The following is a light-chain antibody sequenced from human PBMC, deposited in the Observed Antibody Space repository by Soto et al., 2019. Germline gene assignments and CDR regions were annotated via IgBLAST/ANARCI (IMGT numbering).Light chain of an antibody. CDR1: QYINIY. J-gene: IGKJ2*01. V-gene: IGKV1-39*01. CDR2: GAS. Sequence: IQMTQSPSSLSASVGDSVNVTCRASQYINIYLNWYQQKPGKAPTLLIYGASSLQSGVPSRFPGGGSRTDFTLNFSSLQPEDFATYNCHQSYRRPYTFGQVTKLEIK. CDR3: HQSYRRPYT.